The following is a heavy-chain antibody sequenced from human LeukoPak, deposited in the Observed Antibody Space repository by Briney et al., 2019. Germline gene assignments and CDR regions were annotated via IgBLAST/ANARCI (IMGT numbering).Heavy chain of an antibody. CDR2: ISGSGGST. J-gene: IGHJ4*02. D-gene: IGHD4-23*01. V-gene: IGHV3-23*01. CDR1: GFTFSSYA. Sequence: GGSLRLSCAASGFTFSSYAMSWVRQAPGKGLEWVSAISGSGGSTYYADSVKGRFTISRDNSKNTLYLQMNSLRAEDTAVYYCAKLLGADYGGPKFDYWGQGTLVTVSS. CDR3: AKLLGADYGGPKFDY.